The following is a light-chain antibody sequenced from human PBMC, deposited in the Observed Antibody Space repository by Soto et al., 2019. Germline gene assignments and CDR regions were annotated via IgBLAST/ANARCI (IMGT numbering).Light chain of an antibody. J-gene: IGKJ1*01. CDR1: QSVSGN. V-gene: IGKV3D-15*01. CDR3: QQYNNWPPT. Sequence: EIVMTQSPATLSVSPGERASLSCRASQSVSGNLAWYQQKPGQAPRLLMYGASTRATGISARFSGSGSGTEFTLTISSLPSEDFAVYYCQQYNNWPPTFGQGTKVEIK. CDR2: GAS.